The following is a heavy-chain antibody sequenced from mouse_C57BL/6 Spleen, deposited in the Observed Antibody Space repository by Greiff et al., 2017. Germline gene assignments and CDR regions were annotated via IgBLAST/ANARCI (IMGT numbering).Heavy chain of an antibody. CDR3: ARGTATVVARYYAMDY. CDR1: GYAFSSSW. Sequence: AQLQQSGPELVKPGASVKISCKASGYAFSSSWMNWVKQRPGKGLEWIGRIYPGDGDTNYNGKFKGKATLTADKSSSTAYMQLSSLTSEDSAVYFCARGTATVVARYYAMDYWGQGTSVTVSS. D-gene: IGHD1-1*01. J-gene: IGHJ4*01. CDR2: IYPGDGDT. V-gene: IGHV1-82*01.